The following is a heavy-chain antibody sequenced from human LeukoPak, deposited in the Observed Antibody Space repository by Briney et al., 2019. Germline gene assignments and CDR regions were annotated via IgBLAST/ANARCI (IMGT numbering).Heavy chain of an antibody. CDR3: AKGHYYGSGKPRYYFDY. CDR2: IRGSGIST. Sequence: GGSLRLSCAASGFTFSSYAMSWVRQAPGKGLEWVSAIRGSGISTFYADSVKGRFTISRDNSKNTLYLQMNSLRAEDTAVYYCAKGHYYGSGKPRYYFDYWVQGTLVTVSS. CDR1: GFTFSSYA. V-gene: IGHV3-23*01. D-gene: IGHD3-10*01. J-gene: IGHJ4*02.